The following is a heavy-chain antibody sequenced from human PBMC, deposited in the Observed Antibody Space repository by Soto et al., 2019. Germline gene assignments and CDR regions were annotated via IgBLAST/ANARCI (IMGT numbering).Heavy chain of an antibody. D-gene: IGHD1-26*01. J-gene: IGHJ6*02. CDR3: TGSSGSYRYYYYYYGMDV. V-gene: IGHV3-73*01. CDR1: GFTFSGSA. CDR2: IRSKANSYAT. Sequence: GGSLRLSCAASGFTFSGSAMHWVRQASGKGLEWVGRIRSKANSYATAYAASVKGRFTISRDDSKNTAYLQMNSLKTEDTAVFYFTGSSGSYRYYYYYYGMDVWGQGTTVTVSS.